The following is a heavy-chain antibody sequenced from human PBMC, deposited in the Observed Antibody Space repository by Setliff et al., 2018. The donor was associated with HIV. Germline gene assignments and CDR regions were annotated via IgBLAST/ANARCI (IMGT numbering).Heavy chain of an antibody. CDR2: IYYSGST. D-gene: IGHD3-3*01. Sequence: PSETLSLTCTVSGGSISSSNYYWGWTRQPPGKGLEWIGSIYYSGSTYYNPSLKSRVTIPVDTSKNQFSLKLSSVTAADTAVYYCARANFWSGYYGYWGQGTLVTVSS. V-gene: IGHV4-39*07. CDR3: ARANFWSGYYGY. J-gene: IGHJ4*02. CDR1: GGSISSSNYY.